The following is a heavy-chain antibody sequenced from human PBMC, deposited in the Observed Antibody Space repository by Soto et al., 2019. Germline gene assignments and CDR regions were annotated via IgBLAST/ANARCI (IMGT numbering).Heavy chain of an antibody. Sequence: ASVKVSCKASGGTFSSYAISWVRQAPGQGLEWMGGIIPIFGTANYAQKFQGRVTITADKSTSTAYMELSSLRSEDTAVYYCARDWGTYYYDSSGYPNWFDPWGQGTLVTVSS. J-gene: IGHJ5*02. CDR3: ARDWGTYYYDSSGYPNWFDP. D-gene: IGHD3-22*01. V-gene: IGHV1-69*06. CDR1: GGTFSSYA. CDR2: IIPIFGTA.